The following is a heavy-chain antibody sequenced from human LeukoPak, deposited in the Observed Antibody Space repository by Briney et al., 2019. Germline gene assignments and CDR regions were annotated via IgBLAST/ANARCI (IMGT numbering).Heavy chain of an antibody. CDR3: ARGSGSYWSRGDY. CDR2: INPNSGGT. CDR1: GYTFTGYY. Sequence: ASVKVSCKASGYTFTGYYMHWVRQAPGQGLEWMGWINPNSGGTNYAQKFQGRVTMTRDTSISTAYMELSRLRSDDTAVYYCARGSGSYWSRGDYWGQGTLVTVSS. D-gene: IGHD1-26*01. J-gene: IGHJ4*02. V-gene: IGHV1-2*02.